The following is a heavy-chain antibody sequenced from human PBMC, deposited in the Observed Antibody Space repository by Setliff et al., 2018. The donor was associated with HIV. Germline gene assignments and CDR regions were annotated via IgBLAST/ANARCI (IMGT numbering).Heavy chain of an antibody. CDR3: ARGRDDYGPGTWTFDY. V-gene: IGHV1-2*02. J-gene: IGHJ4*02. CDR2: INGNTGAT. Sequence: ASVKVSCNASGYTFTSYYVHWVRQAPGQGLEWMGWINGNTGATNYAQRFQGRVTLTRDTSTNTVYMDLTRLTSDDTAVYSCARGRDDYGPGTWTFDYWGQGSLVTV. D-gene: IGHD3-10*01. CDR1: GYTFTSYY.